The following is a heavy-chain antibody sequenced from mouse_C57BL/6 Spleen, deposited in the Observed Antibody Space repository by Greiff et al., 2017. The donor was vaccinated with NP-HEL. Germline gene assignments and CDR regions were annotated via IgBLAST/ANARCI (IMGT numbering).Heavy chain of an antibody. V-gene: IGHV5-9*01. J-gene: IGHJ2*01. CDR1: GFTFSSYT. CDR3: ARRVITTVWDY. D-gene: IGHD1-1*01. CDR2: ISGGGGNT. Sequence: EVHLVESGGGLVKPGGSLKLSCAASGFTFSSYTMSWVRQTPEKRLEWVATISGGGGNTYYPDSVKGRFTISRDNAKNTLYLQMSSLRSEDTALYYCARRVITTVWDYWGQGTTLTVSS.